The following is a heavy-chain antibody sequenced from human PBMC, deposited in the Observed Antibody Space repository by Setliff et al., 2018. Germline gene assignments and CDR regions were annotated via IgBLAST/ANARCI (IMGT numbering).Heavy chain of an antibody. V-gene: IGHV3-30*02. D-gene: IGHD3-10*01. CDR1: GFTFSNYG. J-gene: IGHJ6*02. CDR2: IRYDGSNK. Sequence: GGSLRLSCAASGFTFSNYGMHWVRQAPGKGLEWVAFIRYDGSNKYYADSVKGRFTMSRDNSKNTQYLQMNSLRAEDTAVYYCAGRWGGSAYGMDVWGQGTLVTVSS. CDR3: AGRWGGSAYGMDV.